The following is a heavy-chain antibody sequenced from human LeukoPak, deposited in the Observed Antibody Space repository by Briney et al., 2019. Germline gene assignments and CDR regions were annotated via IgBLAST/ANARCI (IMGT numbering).Heavy chain of an antibody. J-gene: IGHJ3*02. D-gene: IGHD3-9*01. CDR3: AREASGGYDILNGYFNSGFDI. Sequence: ASETLSLTCTVSGDSMTSYYWSWIRQPPGKGLEWIGYISYSGSTNYNPSLKSRVTISIDTSKNQFSLKLSSVTAADTAVYYCAREASGGYDILNGYFNSGFDIWGQGTTVTASS. V-gene: IGHV4-59*12. CDR2: ISYSGST. CDR1: GDSMTSYY.